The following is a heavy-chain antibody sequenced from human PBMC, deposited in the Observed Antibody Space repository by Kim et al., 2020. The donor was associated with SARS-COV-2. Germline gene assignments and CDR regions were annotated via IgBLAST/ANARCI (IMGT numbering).Heavy chain of an antibody. Sequence: GGSLRLSCAASGFTFSPFPMSWVRQAPGKGLEWVSVIYGDGSDTHYADSVRGRFTISRDNSKNTLYLQMSSLRAEDTALYYCAKDRYSLDSYNCGTLDSWGQGTLVTVSS. V-gene: IGHV3-23*03. CDR3: AKDRYSLDSYNCGTLDS. J-gene: IGHJ4*02. CDR1: GFTFSPFP. CDR2: IYGDGSDT. D-gene: IGHD1-20*01.